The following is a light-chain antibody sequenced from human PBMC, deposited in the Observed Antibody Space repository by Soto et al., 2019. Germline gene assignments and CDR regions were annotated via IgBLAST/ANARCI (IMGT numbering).Light chain of an antibody. V-gene: IGKV1-5*03. CDR1: QSISRW. CDR3: QQYNSFWT. J-gene: IGKJ1*01. Sequence: DIQMTQSPSTLSASVGDRVTINCRANQSISRWLAWYQQKPGKAPKLLIYKASTLESGFPSRFSGSGSGTEFTLTISSLQPDDFATYYCQQYNSFWTFGQGTKVDIK. CDR2: KAS.